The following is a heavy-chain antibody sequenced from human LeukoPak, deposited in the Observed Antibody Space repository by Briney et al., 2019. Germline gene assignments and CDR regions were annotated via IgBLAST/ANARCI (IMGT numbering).Heavy chain of an antibody. Sequence: PGGSLRLSCAASGFTFSSSAISWVRQAPGQGLEGVSSISGSGGSTYYAGSVKGRFTISRDNSKNTLYLQMNSLRAEDTAVYYCAKCSGGSCYDAFDIWGEGTMVTVSS. D-gene: IGHD2-15*01. J-gene: IGHJ3*02. CDR1: GFTFSSSA. CDR3: AKCSGGSCYDAFDI. V-gene: IGHV3-23*01. CDR2: ISGSGGST.